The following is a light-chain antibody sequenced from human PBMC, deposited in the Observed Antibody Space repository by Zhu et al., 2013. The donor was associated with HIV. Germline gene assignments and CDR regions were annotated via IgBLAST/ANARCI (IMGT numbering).Light chain of an antibody. J-gene: IGLJ3*02. Sequence: QSVLTQPPSVSGAPGQSITISCTGSSSNIGAGYDVHWYQQLPGTAPKLLIYGDKNRPSGVPDRFSGSRSGTSASLAISGLQSEDEGDYYCAVWDDKLIGWVFGGGTRLTVL. CDR3: AVWDDKLIGWV. CDR1: SSNIGAGYD. CDR2: GDK. V-gene: IGLV1-40*01.